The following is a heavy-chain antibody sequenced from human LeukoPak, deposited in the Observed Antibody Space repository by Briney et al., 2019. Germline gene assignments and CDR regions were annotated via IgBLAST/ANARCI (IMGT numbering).Heavy chain of an antibody. Sequence: GGSLRLSCAASGFTFSSYEMHWVRQAPGKGLEWVSYISSSGSTIYYADSVKGRFTISRDNAKDSLYLQMNSLRAEDTAVYYCARDYGGSSPFDYWGQGTLVTVSS. CDR2: ISSSGSTI. CDR3: ARDYGGSSPFDY. V-gene: IGHV3-48*03. J-gene: IGHJ4*02. D-gene: IGHD4-23*01. CDR1: GFTFSSYE.